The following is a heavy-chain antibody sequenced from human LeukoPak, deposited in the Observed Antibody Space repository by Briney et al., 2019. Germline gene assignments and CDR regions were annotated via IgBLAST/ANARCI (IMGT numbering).Heavy chain of an antibody. V-gene: IGHV4-39*01. CDR3: ARQRGYSYGYVDY. Sequence: SETLSLTCTVSGVSISSSNSYWGWIRQPPGKGLEWIGSIYYSGNTYYNASLKSQVSISIDTSKNQFSLKLSSVTAADTAMYYCARQRGYSYGYVDYWGQGTLVTVSS. D-gene: IGHD5-18*01. J-gene: IGHJ4*02. CDR1: GVSISSSNSY. CDR2: IYYSGNT.